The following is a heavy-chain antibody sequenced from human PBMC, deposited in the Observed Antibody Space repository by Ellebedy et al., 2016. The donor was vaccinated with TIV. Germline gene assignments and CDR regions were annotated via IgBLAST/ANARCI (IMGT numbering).Heavy chain of an antibody. CDR1: GFTFSSNW. D-gene: IGHD6-13*01. CDR3: VRGHNIWYNAYDL. Sequence: GGSLRLSCAASGFTFSSNWVHWVCQVPGKGLVWVSGIKGDGSTTTYADSVKGRFTNSRDNAKNTLYLEMSSLRTEDTAVYYCVRGHNIWYNAYDLWGQGTTVTVSS. J-gene: IGHJ3*01. CDR2: IKGDGSTT. V-gene: IGHV3-74*01.